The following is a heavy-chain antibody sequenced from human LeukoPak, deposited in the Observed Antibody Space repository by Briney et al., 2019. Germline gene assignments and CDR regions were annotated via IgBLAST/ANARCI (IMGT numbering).Heavy chain of an antibody. V-gene: IGHV1-69*04. J-gene: IGHJ4*02. CDR1: GDTFSSYA. CDR3: AVGPPAVFFDY. D-gene: IGHD3-10*01. Sequence: ASVKVSCKASGDTFSSYALSWVRQAPGQGLEWMGRIIPINGITNYAQKFQGRVTITADKSTSTAYMELRSLRSEDTAVYFCAVGPPAVFFDYWGQGTLVTVSS. CDR2: IIPINGIT.